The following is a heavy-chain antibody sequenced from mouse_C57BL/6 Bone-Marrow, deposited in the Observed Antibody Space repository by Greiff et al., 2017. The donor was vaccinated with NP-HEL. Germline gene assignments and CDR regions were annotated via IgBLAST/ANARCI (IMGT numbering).Heavy chain of an antibody. CDR2: IRNKANGYTT. CDR3: ARYRGHYYAMDY. J-gene: IGHJ4*01. V-gene: IGHV7-3*01. CDR1: GFTFTDYY. Sequence: DVKLQESGGGLVQPGGSLSLSCAASGFTFTDYYMSWVRQPPGKALEWLGFIRNKANGYTTEYSASVKGRFTISRDNSQSILYLQMNALRAEDSATYYCARYRGHYYAMDYWGQGTSVTVSS.